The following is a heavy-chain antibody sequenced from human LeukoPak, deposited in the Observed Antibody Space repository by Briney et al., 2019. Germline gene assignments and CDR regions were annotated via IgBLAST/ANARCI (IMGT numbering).Heavy chain of an antibody. D-gene: IGHD6-13*01. V-gene: IGHV3-21*01. J-gene: IGHJ6*04. CDR1: GFTLSSNS. Sequence: GGSLRLSCAASGFTLSSNSMNWVRKAPGMGLEWVPSISSSSSYIYYADSVKGRFTISRDNAKNSLYLQMNSLRAEDTAVYYCARGVIAAAAYYYGMDVWGKGTTVTVSS. CDR2: ISSSSSYI. CDR3: ARGVIAAAAYYYGMDV.